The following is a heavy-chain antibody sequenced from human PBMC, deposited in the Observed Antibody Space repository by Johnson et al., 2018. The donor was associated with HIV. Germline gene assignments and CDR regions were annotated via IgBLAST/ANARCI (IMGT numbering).Heavy chain of an antibody. D-gene: IGHD1-26*01. V-gene: IGHV3-66*01. CDR2: IYSGGST. Sequence: VQLVESGGGLVQPGGSLRLSCVASGFTVSSNYMSWVRQAPGKGLEWVSVIYSGGSTDYADSVKGRFTISRDNSKNTLYLQMNSLRVEDTAVYHCAKDRGSPGIPAAFDIWGQGTMVTVSS. CDR3: AKDRGSPGIPAAFDI. J-gene: IGHJ3*02. CDR1: GFTVSSNY.